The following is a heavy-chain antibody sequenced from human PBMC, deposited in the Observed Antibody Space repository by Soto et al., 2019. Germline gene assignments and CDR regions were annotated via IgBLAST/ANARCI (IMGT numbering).Heavy chain of an antibody. J-gene: IGHJ4*02. CDR2: ISYDGSNK. CDR1: GFTFSSYG. CDR3: AKHGEDYDILTGLRSKVTDY. Sequence: PGGSLRLSCAASGFTFSSYGMHRVRQAPGKGLEWVAVISYDGSNKYYADSVKGRFTISRDNSKNTLYLQMNSLRAEDTAVYYCAKHGEDYDILTGLRSKVTDYWGQGTLVTVSS. V-gene: IGHV3-30*18. D-gene: IGHD3-9*01.